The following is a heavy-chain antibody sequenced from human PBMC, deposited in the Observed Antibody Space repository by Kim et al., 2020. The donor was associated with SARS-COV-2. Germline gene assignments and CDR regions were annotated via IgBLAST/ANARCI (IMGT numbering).Heavy chain of an antibody. Sequence: ASVKVSCKASGYTFTSYAMHWVRQAPGQRLEWMGWINAGNGNTKYSQKFQGRVTITRDTSASTAYMELSSLRSEDTAVYYCARGGGLYSNYFYYYGMDVWGQGTTVTVSS. CDR3: ARGGGLYSNYFYYYGMDV. CDR1: GYTFTSYA. V-gene: IGHV1-3*01. D-gene: IGHD4-4*01. CDR2: INAGNGNT. J-gene: IGHJ6*02.